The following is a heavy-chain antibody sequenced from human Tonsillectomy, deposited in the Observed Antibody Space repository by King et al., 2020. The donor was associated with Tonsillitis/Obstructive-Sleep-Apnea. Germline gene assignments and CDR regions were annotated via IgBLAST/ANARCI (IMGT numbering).Heavy chain of an antibody. Sequence: VQLQQWGAGLLKPSETLSLTCAVYGGSFSGYYWSWIRQPPGKGLEWIGEINQSGSTNYNPSLKIRFTISVDTSKNQFSLKLGSVTAADTAVYYCARGPMTTVTTFYYYYYMDVWGKGTTVTVSS. J-gene: IGHJ6*03. D-gene: IGHD4-11*01. CDR3: ARGPMTTVTTFYYYYYMDV. V-gene: IGHV4-34*01. CDR1: GGSFSGYY. CDR2: INQSGST.